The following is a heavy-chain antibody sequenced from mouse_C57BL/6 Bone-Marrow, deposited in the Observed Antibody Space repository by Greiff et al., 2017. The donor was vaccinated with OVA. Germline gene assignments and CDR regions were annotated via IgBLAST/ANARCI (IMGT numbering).Heavy chain of an antibody. Sequence: EVKLVESEGGLVQPGSSMKLSCTASGFTFSDYYMTWVRQVPEKGLEWVANINYDGSSTYYLDSLKSRFIISRDNAKNILYLQMSSLKSEDTATYYCAREDGNYEAMDYWGQGTSVTVSS. CDR1: GFTFSDYY. V-gene: IGHV5-16*01. D-gene: IGHD2-1*01. J-gene: IGHJ4*01. CDR3: AREDGNYEAMDY. CDR2: INYDGSST.